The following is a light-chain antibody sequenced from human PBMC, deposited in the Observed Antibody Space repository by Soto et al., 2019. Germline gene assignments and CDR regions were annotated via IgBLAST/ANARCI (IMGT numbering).Light chain of an antibody. J-gene: IGKJ4*01. CDR1: QNVYNN. V-gene: IGKV3-15*01. CDR2: DAS. CDR3: QQCRNWPLT. Sequence: EIVMTQSPATLSVSPGEGATLSCKASQNVYNNLSWYQQRPGQPPRLLIYDASTRATGISSRFSGSVYGTEFTLTISSLQSEDFAVYFYQQCRNWPLTFGGGTKVEIK.